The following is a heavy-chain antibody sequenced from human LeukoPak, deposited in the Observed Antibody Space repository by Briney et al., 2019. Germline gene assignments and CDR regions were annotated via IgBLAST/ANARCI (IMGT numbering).Heavy chain of an antibody. CDR2: INHSGST. J-gene: IGHJ4*02. D-gene: IGHD3-10*01. Sequence: PSETLSLTCAVYGGSFSGYYWSWIRQPPGKGLEWIGEINHSGSTNYNPSLKSRVTISVDTSKNQFSLKLSSVTAADTAVYYCARMSEGSGSYYNVHDYWGQGTLVTVSS. CDR1: GGSFSGYY. CDR3: ARMSEGSGSYYNVHDY. V-gene: IGHV4-34*01.